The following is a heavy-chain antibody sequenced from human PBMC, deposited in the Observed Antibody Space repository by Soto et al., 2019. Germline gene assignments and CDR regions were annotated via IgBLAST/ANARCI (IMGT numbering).Heavy chain of an antibody. V-gene: IGHV4-61*08. Sequence: PSETMSLTCTVSDGCISSGGYYWSWIRQHPGKGLEWIGYIYYSGSTNYDPSLKSRVTISVDTSKNQFSLKLSSVTAADTAVYYCARAYGSGSYYKAPYDYWGQGTLVTVSS. CDR2: IYYSGST. CDR1: DGCISSGGYY. CDR3: ARAYGSGSYYKAPYDY. J-gene: IGHJ4*02. D-gene: IGHD3-10*01.